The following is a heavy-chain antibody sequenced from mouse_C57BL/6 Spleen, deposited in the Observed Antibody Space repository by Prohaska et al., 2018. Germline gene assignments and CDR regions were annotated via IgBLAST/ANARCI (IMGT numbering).Heavy chain of an antibody. J-gene: IGHJ2*01. Sequence: SVKIYCKASGYTFTDYYMNWVKQSHGKSLEWIGDINPNNGGTSYNQKFKGKATLTVDKSSSTAYMELRSLTSEDSAVYYCARYGSSWGQGTTLTVSS. V-gene: IGHV1-26*01. D-gene: IGHD1-1*01. CDR3: ARYGSS. CDR2: INPNNGGT. CDR1: GYTFTDYY.